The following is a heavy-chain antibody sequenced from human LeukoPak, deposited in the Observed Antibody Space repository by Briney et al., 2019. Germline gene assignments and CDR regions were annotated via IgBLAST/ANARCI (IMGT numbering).Heavy chain of an antibody. D-gene: IGHD6-13*01. V-gene: IGHV5-10-1*01. CDR1: GYSFTNYW. J-gene: IGHJ4*02. Sequence: GESLKISCKGSGYSFTNYWISWVRQMPGKGLEWMGRIDPSDSSTSYSPSFQGRVTISTDKSISTAYLQWSSLRASDTAIYYCAITASGWSPLAYWGQGSLVTVSS. CDR2: IDPSDSST. CDR3: AITASGWSPLAY.